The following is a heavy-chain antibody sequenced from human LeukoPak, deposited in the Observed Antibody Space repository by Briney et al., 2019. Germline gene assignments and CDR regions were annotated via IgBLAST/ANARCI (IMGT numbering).Heavy chain of an antibody. J-gene: IGHJ4*02. D-gene: IGHD1-26*01. CDR1: GGSISSFH. CDR3: ARTYSGRSYYFDC. V-gene: IGHV4-59*01. CDR2: IYDSGST. Sequence: PSETLSLTCTVPGGSISSFHWSWIRQPPGKGLEHIGNIYDSGSTYYNPSLKSRDTISVETYKKQFSLKLRSVNAADTAVYYCARTYSGRSYYFDCWGQGTLVTVSS.